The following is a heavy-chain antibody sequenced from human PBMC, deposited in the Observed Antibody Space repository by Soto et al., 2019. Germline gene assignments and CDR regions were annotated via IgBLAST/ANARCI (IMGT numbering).Heavy chain of an antibody. CDR1: GFTFNSYA. J-gene: IGHJ4*02. V-gene: IGHV3-23*01. CDR3: ARDTWAAAY. Sequence: QLGESLRLSCAASGFTFNSYAMICVRQAPGKGLEWVSSITGSGGSTNYADSVKGRFTISRDNSKNTVNLQMNSLRAEDTVVYYCARDTWAAAYWGTAMLITLCS. D-gene: IGHD2-15*01. CDR2: ITGSGGST.